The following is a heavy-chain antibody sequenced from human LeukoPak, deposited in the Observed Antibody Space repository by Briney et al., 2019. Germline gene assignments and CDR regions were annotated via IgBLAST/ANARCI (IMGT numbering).Heavy chain of an antibody. D-gene: IGHD4-17*01. CDR1: GYTFTAYY. J-gene: IGHJ4*02. CDR2: INRNSGGT. V-gene: IGHV1-2*02. CDR3: ARALGDYGNNRVYYFDY. Sequence: GAAVKVSCKASGYTFTAYYIHWVRQAPGQGLEWMGWINRNSGGTNYAQKFQGRVTMTRDTSISTAYMDLSRLTSDDTAMYYCARALGDYGNNRVYYFDYWGQGALVTVSS.